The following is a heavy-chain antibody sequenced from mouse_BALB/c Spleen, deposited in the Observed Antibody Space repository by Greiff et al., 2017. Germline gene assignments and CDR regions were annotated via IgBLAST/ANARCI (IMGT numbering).Heavy chain of an antibody. V-gene: IGHV1-7*01. D-gene: IGHD2-2*01. Sequence: QVQLKESGAELAKPGASVKMSCKASGYTFTSYWMHWVKQRPGQGLEWIGYINPSTGYTEYNQKFKDKATLTADKSSSTAYMQLSSLTSEDSAVYYCARRRGYDGAMDYWGQGTSVTVSS. CDR1: GYTFTSYW. CDR3: ARRRGYDGAMDY. J-gene: IGHJ4*01. CDR2: INPSTGYT.